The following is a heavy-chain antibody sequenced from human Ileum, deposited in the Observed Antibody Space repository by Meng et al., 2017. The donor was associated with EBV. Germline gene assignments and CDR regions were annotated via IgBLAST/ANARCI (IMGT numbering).Heavy chain of an antibody. CDR2: IYYSGTT. V-gene: IGHV4-61*01. CDR1: GGSVRIISYY. Sequence: QVPVQESGPGLVKASETLSLTFTGSGGSVRIISYYWSGFRQPPGKGLEWIGYIYYSGTTNYNPSLESRVTISVDTSKNQFSLKLRSVAASDTAVYYCARGWDTAMDSGWGQGTLVTVSS. CDR3: ARGWDTAMDSG. J-gene: IGHJ4*02. D-gene: IGHD5-18*01.